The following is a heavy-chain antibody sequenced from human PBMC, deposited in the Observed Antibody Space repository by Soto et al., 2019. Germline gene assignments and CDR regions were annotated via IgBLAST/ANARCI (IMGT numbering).Heavy chain of an antibody. CDR3: ATEHLSGWSIFDY. CDR1: GFTFSSYA. Sequence: TGGSLRLSCAASGFTFSSYAMSWVRQAPGKGLEWVSAISGSGGSTYYADSVKGRFTISRDNSKNTLYLQMNSLRAEDTAVYYCATEHLSGWSIFDYWGQGTLVTVSS. J-gene: IGHJ4*02. V-gene: IGHV3-23*01. CDR2: ISGSGGST. D-gene: IGHD6-19*01.